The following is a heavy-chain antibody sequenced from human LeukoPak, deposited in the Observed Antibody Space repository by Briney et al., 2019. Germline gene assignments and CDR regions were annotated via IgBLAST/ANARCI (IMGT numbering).Heavy chain of an antibody. CDR1: GYTFTSYG. J-gene: IGHJ4*02. CDR3: ARNGRVRRVVKDLFEY. D-gene: IGHD3-10*01. CDR2: VSAYNGNT. V-gene: IGHV1-18*01. Sequence: GASVKVSCKASGYTFTSYGISWGRQAPGQGLEWRGWVSAYNGNTNYAQKLQGRVTITKDTSTGTAYMDLRNLRTDDTAMYYCARNGRVRRVVKDLFEYWGQGTLVAVSS.